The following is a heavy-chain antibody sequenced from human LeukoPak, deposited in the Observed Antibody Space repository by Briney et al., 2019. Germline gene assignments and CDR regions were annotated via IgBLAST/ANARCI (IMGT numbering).Heavy chain of an antibody. CDR3: ARVHSSGWTLGFDY. V-gene: IGHV3-48*01. J-gene: IGHJ4*02. D-gene: IGHD6-19*01. CDR1: GFTFSSYS. CDR2: ISSSSTI. Sequence: GGSLRLSCAASGFTFSSYSMNWVRQAPGKGLEWVSYISSSSTIYYADSVKGRFTISRDNAKNSLYLQMNSLRAEDTAVYYCARVHSSGWTLGFDYWGQGTLVTVSS.